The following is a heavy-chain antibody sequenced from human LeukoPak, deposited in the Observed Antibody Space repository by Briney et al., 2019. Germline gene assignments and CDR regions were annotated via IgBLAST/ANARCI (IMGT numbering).Heavy chain of an antibody. CDR3: ARFVILTEYWFDP. Sequence: PSETLSLTCAVYGGSFSGYYWSWIRQPPGKGLEWIGEINHSGSTNYNPSLKSRVTISVDTSKNQFSLKLSSVTAADTAVYYCARFVILTEYWFDPWGQGTLVTVSS. J-gene: IGHJ5*02. CDR2: INHSGST. V-gene: IGHV4-34*01. CDR1: GGSFSGYY. D-gene: IGHD3-9*01.